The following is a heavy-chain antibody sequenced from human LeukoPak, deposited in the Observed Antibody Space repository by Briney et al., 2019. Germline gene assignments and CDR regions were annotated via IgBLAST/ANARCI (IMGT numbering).Heavy chain of an antibody. Sequence: QTGGSLRLSCAASGVTIADHGMSWVRQVPGKGLEWVATIKKDGSEDYYVDFVRGRFTISRDNAKNSLYLQMNSLRAEDTAVYYCARARPYGSDYWGQGTLVTVSS. D-gene: IGHD4-17*01. J-gene: IGHJ4*02. CDR2: IKKDGSED. V-gene: IGHV3-7*04. CDR1: GVTIADHG. CDR3: ARARPYGSDY.